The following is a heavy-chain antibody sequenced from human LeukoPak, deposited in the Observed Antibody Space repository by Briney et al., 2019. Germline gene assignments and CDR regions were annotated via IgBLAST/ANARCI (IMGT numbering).Heavy chain of an antibody. D-gene: IGHD3-16*01. V-gene: IGHV3-7*03. CDR1: GFTFSSYW. CDR2: INEDGSEK. Sequence: PGGSLRLSCAASGFTFSSYWMSWVRQAPGKGLEWVAHINEDGSEKYSVDSVKGRFAISRDNAKNSLYLQMNSLRAEDTAVYYCARRVLRYYYYGMDVWGQGTSVTVSS. J-gene: IGHJ6*02. CDR3: ARRVLRYYYYGMDV.